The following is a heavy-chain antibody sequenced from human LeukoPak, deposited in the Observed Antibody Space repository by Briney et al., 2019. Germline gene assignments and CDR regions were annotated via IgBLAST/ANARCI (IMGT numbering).Heavy chain of an antibody. V-gene: IGHV4-59*08. CDR2: IYYSGST. CDR1: GVSISSYY. CDR3: ARMVRGVGIDY. D-gene: IGHD3-10*01. Sequence: PSETLSLTCTVSGVSISSYYWSWIRQPPGKGLEWIGYIYYSGSTNYNPSLKSRVTISVDTSKNQFSLKLSSVTAADTAVYYCARMVRGVGIDYWGQGTLVTVSS. J-gene: IGHJ4*02.